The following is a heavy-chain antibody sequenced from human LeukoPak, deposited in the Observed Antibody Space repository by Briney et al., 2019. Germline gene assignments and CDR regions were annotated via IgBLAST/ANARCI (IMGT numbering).Heavy chain of an antibody. CDR3: ARDQGGYSYGAFDY. D-gene: IGHD5-18*01. Sequence: TGGSLRLSCAASGFRFNSHGMHWVRQAPGKGLEWVAFIRFDETEKYYIDSVKGRFSISRDNSKNTVFLQMNSLRAEDTALYYCARDQGGYSYGAFDYWGQGTLVTVSP. CDR2: IRFDETEK. J-gene: IGHJ4*02. CDR1: GFRFNSHG. V-gene: IGHV3-30*02.